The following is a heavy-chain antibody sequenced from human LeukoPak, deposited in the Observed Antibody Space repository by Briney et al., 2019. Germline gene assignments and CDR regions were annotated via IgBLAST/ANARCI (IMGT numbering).Heavy chain of an antibody. D-gene: IGHD2-2*01. V-gene: IGHV3-48*03. CDR3: ARDPRGYCSSTSCYYGMDV. CDR1: GFTFSGYE. CDR2: ISPSGTTI. J-gene: IGHJ6*02. Sequence: GGSLRLSCVASGFTFSGYEMNWVRQAPGKGLEWASHISPSGTTIYYADSVKGRFTISRDNAKNSLHLQMNSLRAEDTAVYYCARDPRGYCSSTSCYYGMDVWGQGTTVTVSS.